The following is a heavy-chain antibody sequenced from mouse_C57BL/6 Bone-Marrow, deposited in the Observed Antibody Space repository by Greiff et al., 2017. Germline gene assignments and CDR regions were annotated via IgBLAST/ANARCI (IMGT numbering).Heavy chain of an antibody. D-gene: IGHD2-4*01. CDR3: AKTSYYDYDLYYAMDY. J-gene: IGHJ4*01. CDR2: IWRGGST. Sequence: QVQLQQSGPGLVQPSQSLSITCTVSGFSLTSYGVHWVRQSPGKGLEWLGVIWRGGSTDYNAAFMSRLSITKDNSKSQVFFKMNSLQADDTAIYYCAKTSYYDYDLYYAMDYWGQGTSVTVSS. V-gene: IGHV2-5*01. CDR1: GFSLTSYG.